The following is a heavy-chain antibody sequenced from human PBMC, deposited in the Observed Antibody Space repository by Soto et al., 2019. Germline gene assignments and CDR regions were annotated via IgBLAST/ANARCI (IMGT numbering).Heavy chain of an antibody. V-gene: IGHV3-23*01. J-gene: IGHJ4*02. D-gene: IGHD6-19*01. CDR1: GFTFSTYG. Sequence: EVQLLESGGGLVQPGGSLRLSCAPSGFTFSTYGMSWVRQAPGKGLEWVSIISGSGGSTYYADTVKGRFTISRDNSKNTLYLQMNSLRAEDTAVYYCAKDPATIAVAGTFDYWGQGTLVIVSS. CDR3: AKDPATIAVAGTFDY. CDR2: ISGSGGST.